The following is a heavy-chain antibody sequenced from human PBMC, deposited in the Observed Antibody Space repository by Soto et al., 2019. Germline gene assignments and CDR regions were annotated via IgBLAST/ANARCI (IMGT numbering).Heavy chain of an antibody. D-gene: IGHD1-26*01. Sequence: ASVKVSCKASGYTFTAHYMNWVRQAPGQGLEWMGWINPNSGDTKHGEKFQGRVTMTRDTSISTAYMELSSLRSHDTAVYYCASVNSGSYHHGLFDYWGQGALVPVSS. CDR1: GYTFTAHY. CDR2: INPNSGDT. J-gene: IGHJ4*02. CDR3: ASVNSGSYHHGLFDY. V-gene: IGHV1-2*02.